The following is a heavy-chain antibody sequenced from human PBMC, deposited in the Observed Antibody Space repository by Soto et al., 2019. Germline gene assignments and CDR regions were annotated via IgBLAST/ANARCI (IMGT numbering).Heavy chain of an antibody. CDR2: IGSSGGDT. D-gene: IGHD1-1*01. V-gene: IGHV3-23*01. J-gene: IGHJ4*02. Sequence: EVRLLESGGGLVHPGGSLRLSCAASGFIFNNYAMTWVRQAPGKGLEWVSAIGSSGGDTYYADSVKGRFTISRDNSKNTLYLRMSSPIAEDTAVYYCAKDWSADYWGQGTLVTVSS. CDR3: AKDWSADY. CDR1: GFIFNNYA.